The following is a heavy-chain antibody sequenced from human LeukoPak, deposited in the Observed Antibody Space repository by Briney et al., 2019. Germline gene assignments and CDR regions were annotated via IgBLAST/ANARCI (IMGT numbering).Heavy chain of an antibody. Sequence: GESLKISCKGSGYSFISYWIGWVRQMPGQGLEWMGIIYPGDSDTRYSPSFQGQVTISADKSISTAYLQWSSLKASDTAMYYCARLLNVGRWLQLEGVAFDIWGQGTMVTVSS. CDR1: GYSFISYW. CDR3: ARLLNVGRWLQLEGVAFDI. CDR2: IYPGDSDT. D-gene: IGHD5-24*01. V-gene: IGHV5-51*01. J-gene: IGHJ3*02.